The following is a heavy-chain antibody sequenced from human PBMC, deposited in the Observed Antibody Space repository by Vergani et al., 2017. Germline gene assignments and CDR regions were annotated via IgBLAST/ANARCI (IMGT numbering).Heavy chain of an antibody. D-gene: IGHD1-14*01. CDR2: TWYDGNNK. CDR3: ARDLRLLYNRFDP. CDR1: GFTFNQYG. J-gene: IGHJ5*02. V-gene: IGHV3-33*01. Sequence: QVQLVESGGGVVQPGRSLRLSCAAPGFTFNQYGMHWVRQAPGKGLEWVSVTWYDGNNKQYADSVKGRFTISRDNSKSTMYLQMNSLRDEDTGVYYCARDLRLLYNRFDPWGQETLVTDSS.